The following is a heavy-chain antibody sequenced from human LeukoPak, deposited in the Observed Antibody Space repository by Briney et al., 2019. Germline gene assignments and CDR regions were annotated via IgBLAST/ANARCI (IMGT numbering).Heavy chain of an antibody. Sequence: PGGSLRLSCAGSGLTFSRYGIHGVRQAPGKGLEWVSVIRYDGTEQSYADSVKGRFTISRDNSKNTVYLQMNSLRDEDTATYYCARDIWLGQNRFFDYWGQGTLVTVSS. CDR3: ARDIWLGQNRFFDY. V-gene: IGHV3-33*01. D-gene: IGHD3-10*01. CDR1: GLTFSRYG. CDR2: IRYDGTEQ. J-gene: IGHJ4*02.